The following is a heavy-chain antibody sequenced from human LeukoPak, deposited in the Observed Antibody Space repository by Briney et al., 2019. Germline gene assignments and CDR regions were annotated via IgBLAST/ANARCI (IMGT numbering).Heavy chain of an antibody. V-gene: IGHV3-23*01. J-gene: IGHJ4*02. CDR3: ARQSPSQGTDY. CDR2: ISGGGT. CDR1: GFTFSSYG. Sequence: GGSLRLSCAASGFTFSSYGMSWVRRAPGKGLERVSAISGGGTYYADSVKGRFTISRDNSKNTLYLQMNSLRVEDTAVYYCARQSPSQGTDYWGQGTLVTVSS.